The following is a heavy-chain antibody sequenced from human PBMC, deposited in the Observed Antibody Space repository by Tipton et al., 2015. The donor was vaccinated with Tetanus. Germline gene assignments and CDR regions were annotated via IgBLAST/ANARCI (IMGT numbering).Heavy chain of an antibody. CDR3: ARDRGDYIYYGMDV. CDR2: IDPNSGGT. Sequence: QVQLAQSGAEMKKPGASVKVSCKASGYTFTGYYIYWVRQAPGQGLEWMGWIDPNSGGTVYAQKFQGRVTMTRDTSISTAYMELRSLRSDDTAVYYCARDRGDYIYYGMDVWGPGTTVTVS. CDR1: GYTFTGYY. J-gene: IGHJ6*02. V-gene: IGHV1-2*02. D-gene: IGHD3-22*01.